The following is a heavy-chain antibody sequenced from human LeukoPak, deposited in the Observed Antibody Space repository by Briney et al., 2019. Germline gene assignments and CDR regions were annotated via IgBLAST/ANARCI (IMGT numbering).Heavy chain of an antibody. CDR1: GDFIRRDY. CDR2: VSNSGRI. CDR3: ARLFDYDSSGDPDTFNM. Sequence: SETLSLTCSVSGDFIRRDYWTWIRQSPGKGLEWIGFVSNSGRIRYNPSLQSRVTLSIDASRSQLSLKIRSLSAADTAVYYCARLFDYDSSGDPDTFNMWGQGTKVAVSS. D-gene: IGHD3-22*01. J-gene: IGHJ3*02. V-gene: IGHV4-59*01.